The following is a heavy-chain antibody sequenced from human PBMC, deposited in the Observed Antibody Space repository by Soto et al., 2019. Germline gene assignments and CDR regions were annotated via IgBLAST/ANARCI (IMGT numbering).Heavy chain of an antibody. CDR2: ISAYNGNT. CDR3: ARDRRISCFGGGIKGYYSYMGV. D-gene: IGHD3-3*01. Sequence: ASVKVSCKASGYAFTSYGISWVRQAPGQGLEWMGWISAYNGNTNYAQKLQGRVTMTTDTSTSTAYMELRSLRSDDTAVYYCARDRRISCFGGGIKGYYSYMGVWGKGTTVTVSS. J-gene: IGHJ6*03. CDR1: GYAFTSYG. V-gene: IGHV1-18*01.